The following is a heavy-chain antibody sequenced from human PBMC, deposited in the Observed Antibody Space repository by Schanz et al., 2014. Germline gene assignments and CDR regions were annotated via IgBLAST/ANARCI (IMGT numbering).Heavy chain of an antibody. Sequence: QVHLVQSGAEVKKPGSSVKVSCKASGGTFSSDTFSWVRQAPGQGLEWMGIVNPSVRGTHFAREFQGRVTVTSDTSTSTVYMELSSLRSEDTAVYYCARGGSMVQEINFAYWGQGSLVTVSS. CDR2: VNPSVRGT. J-gene: IGHJ4*02. CDR1: GGTFSSDT. CDR3: ARGGSMVQEINFAY. V-gene: IGHV1-46*03. D-gene: IGHD3-10*01.